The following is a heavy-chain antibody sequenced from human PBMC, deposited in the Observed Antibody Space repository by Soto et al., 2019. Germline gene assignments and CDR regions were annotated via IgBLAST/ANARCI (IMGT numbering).Heavy chain of an antibody. J-gene: IGHJ4*02. Sequence: PGGSLRLSCAASGFTFSSYAMSWVRQAPGKGLEWVSAISGSGGSTYYADSVKGRFTISRDNTKNTLYLQMNSLRAEDTAVYYCAKGPHVIAVAGTGIYFDYWGQGTLVTVSS. CDR3: AKGPHVIAVAGTGIYFDY. V-gene: IGHV3-23*01. CDR1: GFTFSSYA. D-gene: IGHD6-19*01. CDR2: ISGSGGST.